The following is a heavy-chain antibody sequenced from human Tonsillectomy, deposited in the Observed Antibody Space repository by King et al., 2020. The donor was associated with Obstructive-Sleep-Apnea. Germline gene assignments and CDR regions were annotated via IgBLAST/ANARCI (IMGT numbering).Heavy chain of an antibody. V-gene: IGHV3-23*04. CDR3: AKGEDTTYYDILTGYRDYYGMDV. D-gene: IGHD3-9*01. J-gene: IGHJ6*02. CDR2: ISGSGGST. Sequence: VQLVESGGGLVQPGGSLRLSCAASGFTFSSYAMSWVRQAPGKGLEWVSAISGSGGSTYYADSVKGRFTISRDNSKNTLYLQMNSLRAEDTAVYSCAKGEDTTYYDILTGYRDYYGMDVWGQGTTVTVSS. CDR1: GFTFSSYA.